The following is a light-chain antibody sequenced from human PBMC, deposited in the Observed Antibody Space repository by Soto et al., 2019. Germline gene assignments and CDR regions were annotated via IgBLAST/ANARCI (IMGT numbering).Light chain of an antibody. CDR1: QSVSSN. CDR3: KQYNNWPFS. CDR2: GAS. J-gene: IGKJ5*01. Sequence: EIVMTQSPATLSVSPGERATLSCRASQSVSSNLAWYQQKPGQAPRLLIYGASTRATGIPARFSGSGSGTEFTLTIRGLQSGDSAVYFCKQYNNWPFSFGQGTRLEIK. V-gene: IGKV3-15*01.